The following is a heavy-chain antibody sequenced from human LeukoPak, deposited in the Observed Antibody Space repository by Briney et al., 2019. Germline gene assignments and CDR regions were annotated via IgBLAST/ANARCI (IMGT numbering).Heavy chain of an antibody. CDR2: IYPGDSDT. CDR3: ARLAIAAAGTTLPDY. CDR1: GYSFTSYW. D-gene: IGHD6-13*01. J-gene: IGHJ4*02. Sequence: GESLKISCKGSGYSFTSYWIGWLRQMPGKGLEWMGIIYPGDSDTRYSPSFQGQVTISADKSISTAYLQWSSLKASDTAMYYCARLAIAAAGTTLPDYWGQGTLVTVSS. V-gene: IGHV5-51*01.